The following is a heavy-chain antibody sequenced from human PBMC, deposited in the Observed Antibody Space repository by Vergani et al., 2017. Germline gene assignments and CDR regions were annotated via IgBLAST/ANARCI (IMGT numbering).Heavy chain of an antibody. Sequence: QVQLQESGPGLVKPSQTLSLTCTVSGGSINSHNYYWSWIRQPAGKGLEWIGRSHTGGSTNYNPSLKRRVTMSEDTSKNQFSLNLTSVTAADTAVYFCARGSCLGGSCYKPLFDYWGQGILVTVSS. D-gene: IGHD2-15*01. V-gene: IGHV4-61*02. CDR2: SHTGGST. CDR1: GGSINSHNYY. CDR3: ARGSCLGGSCYKPLFDY. J-gene: IGHJ4*02.